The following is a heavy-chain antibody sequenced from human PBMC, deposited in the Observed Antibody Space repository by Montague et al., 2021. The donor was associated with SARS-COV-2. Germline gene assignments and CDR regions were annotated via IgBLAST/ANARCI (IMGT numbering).Heavy chain of an antibody. D-gene: IGHD3-10*01. Sequence: SETLSLTCVVSGGSLSGYYWSRIRQSSGKGLEWIGEIKYGGSTYYNPSLKSRVSITTDTSKKQFSLKLSSVIAADTAVYYCARGFLVRRSYFGL. CDR1: GGSLSGYY. CDR3: ARGFLVRRSYFGL. J-gene: IGHJ2*01. CDR2: IKYGGST. V-gene: IGHV4-34*01.